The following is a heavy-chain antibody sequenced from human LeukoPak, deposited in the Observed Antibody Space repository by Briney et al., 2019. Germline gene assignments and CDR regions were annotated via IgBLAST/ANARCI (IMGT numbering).Heavy chain of an antibody. Sequence: MSSETLSLTCAVYGGSFSGYYWSWIRQPPGKGLEWIGEINHSGSTNYNPSLKSRVTISVDTSKNQFSLKLSSVTAADTAVYYCARAHPKCSGGSCYLAWPGYYFDYWGQGTLVTVSS. V-gene: IGHV4-34*01. CDR2: INHSGST. CDR1: GGSFSGYY. D-gene: IGHD2-15*01. J-gene: IGHJ4*02. CDR3: ARAHPKCSGGSCYLAWPGYYFDY.